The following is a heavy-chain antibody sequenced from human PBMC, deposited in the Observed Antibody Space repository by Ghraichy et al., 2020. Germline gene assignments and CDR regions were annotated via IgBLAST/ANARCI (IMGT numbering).Heavy chain of an antibody. Sequence: GGSLRLSCAASGFTFSSYSMNWVRQAPGKGLEWVSYMSSRSSTIYYADSVKGRFTISRDNAKNSLYLQMNSLRDEDTAVYYCWGSFGVVYGMDVWGQGTTVTVSS. CDR3: WGSFGVVYGMDV. D-gene: IGHD3-3*01. V-gene: IGHV3-48*02. J-gene: IGHJ6*02. CDR1: GFTFSSYS. CDR2: MSSRSSTI.